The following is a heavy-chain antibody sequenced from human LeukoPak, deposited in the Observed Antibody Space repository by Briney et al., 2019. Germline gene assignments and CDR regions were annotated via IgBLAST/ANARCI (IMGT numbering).Heavy chain of an antibody. Sequence: ASVKVSCKASGYTFTGYYMHWVRQAPGQGLEWMGWINPNSGGTNYAQKFQGRVTMTRDTSISTAYMELSRLRSDGTAVYYCARAAYINSYSSSWYRPDYFDYWGQGTLVTVSS. J-gene: IGHJ4*02. V-gene: IGHV1-2*02. CDR1: GYTFTGYY. D-gene: IGHD6-13*01. CDR3: ARAAYINSYSSSWYRPDYFDY. CDR2: INPNSGGT.